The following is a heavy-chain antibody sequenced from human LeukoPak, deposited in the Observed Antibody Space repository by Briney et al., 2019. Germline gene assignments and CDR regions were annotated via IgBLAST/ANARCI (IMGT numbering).Heavy chain of an antibody. Sequence: SETLSLTCAVYNGSRSEYYWSWIRQPPGKGLEWIGEINHSGSTTYNPSLQSRVTMSVDTSKNQFPLEVSSVTAADTAVYYCAGWNAHYHFFDYWVPGIPLTVSS. CDR1: NGSRSEYY. J-gene: IGHJ4*02. D-gene: IGHD1-1*01. V-gene: IGHV4-34*01. CDR2: INHSGST. CDR3: AGWNAHYHFFDY.